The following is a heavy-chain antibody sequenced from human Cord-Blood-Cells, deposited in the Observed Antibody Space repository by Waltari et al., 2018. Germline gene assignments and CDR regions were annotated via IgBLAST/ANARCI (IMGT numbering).Heavy chain of an antibody. J-gene: IGHJ4*02. D-gene: IGHD6-13*01. CDR3: ASSIAAAGPSNY. V-gene: IGHV4-39*07. Sequence: QLQLQESGPGLVKPSETLSLTCTVSGGSISSSSYYWGWIRQPPGKGLEWIGSIYYRRKTNYNPSLKSRGTISVDTSKNQFSLKLSSETAADTAVYYCASSIAAAGPSNYWGQGTLVTVSS. CDR2: IYYRRKT. CDR1: GGSISSSSYY.